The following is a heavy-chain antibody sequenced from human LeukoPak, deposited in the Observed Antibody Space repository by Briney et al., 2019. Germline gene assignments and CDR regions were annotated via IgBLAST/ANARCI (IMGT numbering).Heavy chain of an antibody. J-gene: IGHJ4*02. V-gene: IGHV3-21*04. Sequence: GGSLRLSCAASGFTFSSYSMTWVRQAPGKGLEWVSSISISSISISSSYIYYADSVKGRFTISRDNAKNSLYLQMNSLRAEDTALYYCAKDKQDYGDPHSAVFDYWGQGTLVTVSS. CDR2: ISISSISISSSYI. CDR1: GFTFSSYS. D-gene: IGHD4-17*01. CDR3: AKDKQDYGDPHSAVFDY.